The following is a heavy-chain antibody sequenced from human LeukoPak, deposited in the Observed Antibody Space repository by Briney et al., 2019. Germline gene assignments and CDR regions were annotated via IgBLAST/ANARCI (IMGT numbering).Heavy chain of an antibody. D-gene: IGHD1-26*01. CDR1: GGSFSGYY. CDR3: ARFRSGSYEYFDY. CDR2: INHSGST. J-gene: IGHJ4*02. V-gene: IGHV4-34*01. Sequence: SETLSLTCAVYGGSFSGYYWSWIRQPPGKGLEWIGEINHSGSTNYNPSLKSRVTISVDTSKNQFSLKLSSVTAADTAVYYCARFRSGSYEYFDYWGQGTLVTVSS.